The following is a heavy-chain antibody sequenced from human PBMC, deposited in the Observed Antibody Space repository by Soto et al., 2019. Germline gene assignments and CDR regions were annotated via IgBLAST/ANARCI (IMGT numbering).Heavy chain of an antibody. CDR3: ASRAPGTSVDY. V-gene: IGHV4-4*02. CDR2: IHRTGST. CDR1: GGSFTSNNW. D-gene: IGHD1-7*01. Sequence: QVQLQESGPGLVKPSGTLSLTCAVSGGSFTSNNWWTWVRQPPGQGLEWIGEIHRTGSTNYNPSLQRRVTISLDKSDHQFSLKVTSMTAADTAVYYCASRAPGTSVDYWGQGTLVTVSS. J-gene: IGHJ4*02.